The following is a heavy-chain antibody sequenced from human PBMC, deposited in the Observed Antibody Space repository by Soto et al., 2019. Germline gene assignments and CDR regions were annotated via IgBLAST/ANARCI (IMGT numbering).Heavy chain of an antibody. CDR2: IIPIFGTA. CDR1: GGTFSSYA. D-gene: IGHD2-2*01. J-gene: IGHJ4*02. CDR3: ARNAPVIFPSYFDY. Sequence: ASVKVSCKASGGTFSSYAISWVRQAPGQGLEWMGGIIPIFGTANYAQKFQGRVTITADESTSTAYMELSSLRSEDTAVYYCARNAPVIFPSYFDYWGQGTLVTVSS. V-gene: IGHV1-69*13.